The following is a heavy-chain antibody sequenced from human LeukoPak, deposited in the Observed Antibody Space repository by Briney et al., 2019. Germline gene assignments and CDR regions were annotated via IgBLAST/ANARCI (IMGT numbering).Heavy chain of an antibody. J-gene: IGHJ4*02. D-gene: IGHD3-3*01. Sequence: PGGSLRLSCAASGFTFSSYSMNWVRQAPGKGLEWVSSISSSSSYIYYADSVKGRFTISRDNAKNSLYLQMNSLRAEDTAVYYCARQRGGYYDFWSGYYHVGSPWGQGTLVTVSS. CDR3: ARQRGGYYDFWSGYYHVGSP. CDR1: GFTFSSYS. V-gene: IGHV3-21*01. CDR2: ISSSSSYI.